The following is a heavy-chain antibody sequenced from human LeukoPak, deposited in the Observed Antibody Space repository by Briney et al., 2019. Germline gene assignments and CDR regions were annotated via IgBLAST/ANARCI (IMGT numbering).Heavy chain of an antibody. CDR3: ARATVTRWFDP. CDR1: GFAFSSFG. Sequence: GGSLRLSCAASGFAFSSFGMHWVRQAPGKGLEWVAVIWYDGTNKYYADSVKGRFTISRDNSKNTLYLQMISLRAEDTAVYYCARATVTRWFDPWGQGTLVTVSS. J-gene: IGHJ5*02. V-gene: IGHV3-33*01. CDR2: IWYDGTNK. D-gene: IGHD4-17*01.